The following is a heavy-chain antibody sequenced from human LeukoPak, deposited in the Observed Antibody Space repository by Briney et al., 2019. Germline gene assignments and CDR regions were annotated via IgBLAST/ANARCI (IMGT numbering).Heavy chain of an antibody. J-gene: IGHJ4*02. D-gene: IGHD6-13*01. CDR1: GFTFSSYT. Sequence: GGSLRLSCAASGFTFSSYTMNWVRQAPGKGLEWVSVIYGGGSTYYADSVKGRFTISRDNSKNTLYLQMNTLRAEDTAVYYCARSDGIATAGPFDYWGQGTLVTVS. CDR3: ARSDGIATAGPFDY. V-gene: IGHV3-53*01. CDR2: IYGGGST.